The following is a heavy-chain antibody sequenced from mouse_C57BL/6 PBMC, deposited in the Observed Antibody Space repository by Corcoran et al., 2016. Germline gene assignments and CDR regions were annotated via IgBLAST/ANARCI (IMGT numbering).Heavy chain of an antibody. Sequence: EVQLQQSGPELVKPGASVKISCKASGYTFTDYYMNWVKQSQGKSLEWIGDINPNNGGTSYNQKFKGKATLTVDKSSSTAYMELRSLTSEDSAVYYCARAGPGYWGQGTTLTVSS. V-gene: IGHV1-26*01. J-gene: IGHJ2*01. CDR2: INPNNGGT. CDR3: ARAGPGY. CDR1: GYTFTDYY.